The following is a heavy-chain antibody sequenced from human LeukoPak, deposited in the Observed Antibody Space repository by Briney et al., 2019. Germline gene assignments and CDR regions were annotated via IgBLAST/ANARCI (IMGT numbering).Heavy chain of an antibody. D-gene: IGHD3-10*01. CDR1: GYTFTSHY. CDR3: ARDQILYGSGSYFDY. J-gene: IGHJ4*02. Sequence: ASVKVSCKSSGYTFTSHYMHWVRQAPGQGLEWMGWINPNSGGTNYAQKFQGRVTMTRDTSISTAYMELSRLRSDDTAVYYCARDQILYGSGSYFDYWGQGTLVTVSS. CDR2: INPNSGGT. V-gene: IGHV1-2*02.